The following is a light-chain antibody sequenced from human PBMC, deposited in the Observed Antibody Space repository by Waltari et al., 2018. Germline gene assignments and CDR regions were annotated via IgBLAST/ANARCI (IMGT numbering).Light chain of an antibody. CDR1: QSRSIY. J-gene: IGKJ2*01. CDR2: AAS. CDR3: QQGYSTPRMYT. V-gene: IGKV1-39*01. Sequence: DIQMTQSPSSLSASVGDRVTITCRASQSRSIYLNWYQQKPGKAPKLLIYAASSLQSGVPSRFSGSGSGTDFTLTISSLQPEDFATYYCQQGYSTPRMYTFGQGTNLEIK.